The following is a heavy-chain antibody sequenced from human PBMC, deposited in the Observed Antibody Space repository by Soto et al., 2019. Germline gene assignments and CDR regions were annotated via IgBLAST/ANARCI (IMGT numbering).Heavy chain of an antibody. Sequence: QVQLQESGPGLVKPSETLSLTCTVSGGSISSYYWSWIRQPAGKGLEWIGRIYTSWSTNYNPSLKSPVTMSVDTSKNQFSLKLSSVTAADTAVYYCARALAAAGPRGMDVWGQGTTVTVSS. D-gene: IGHD6-13*01. V-gene: IGHV4-4*07. CDR3: ARALAAAGPRGMDV. J-gene: IGHJ6*02. CDR2: IYTSWST. CDR1: GGSISSYY.